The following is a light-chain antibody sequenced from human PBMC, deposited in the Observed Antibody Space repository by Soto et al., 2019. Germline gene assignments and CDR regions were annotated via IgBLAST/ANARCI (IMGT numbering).Light chain of an antibody. CDR1: QDIRNY. J-gene: IGKJ5*01. CDR2: DAS. V-gene: IGKV1-33*01. CDR3: QQYDNIPIT. Sequence: DIQMTQSPSSLSASEGDRVSIRCQASQDIRNYLNWYQQKPGKAPKLLIYDASNLETGVPSRFSGSGSGTHFDLTISSLQPEDIATYYCQQYDNIPITFGQGTRLEI.